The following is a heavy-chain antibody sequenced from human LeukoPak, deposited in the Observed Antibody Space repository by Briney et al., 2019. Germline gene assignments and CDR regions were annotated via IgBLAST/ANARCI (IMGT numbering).Heavy chain of an antibody. J-gene: IGHJ4*02. CDR1: GFTLSYYA. CDR2: IWSDGSNK. Sequence: GGSLRLSCSASGFTLSYYAIHWVRQAPGNGLEWVAFIWSDGSNKYYADSVKGRITISRENSKNTVYLQMNSLRAEDKAVYYCARELFSSGSCPDGWGQGTMVTVSS. CDR3: ARELFSSGSCPDG. D-gene: IGHD3-10*01. V-gene: IGHV3-33*01.